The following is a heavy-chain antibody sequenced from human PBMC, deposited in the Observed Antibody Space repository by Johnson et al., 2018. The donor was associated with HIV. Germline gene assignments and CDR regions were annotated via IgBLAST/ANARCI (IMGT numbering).Heavy chain of an antibody. CDR2: IYSGGRT. D-gene: IGHD4-23*01. V-gene: IGHV3-53*01. CDR1: GFTVSSNY. J-gene: IGHJ3*02. CDR3: ARDRRSTVVPGEAFDI. Sequence: EVQLVESGGGLIQPGGSLRLSCAASGFTVSSNYMSWVRQAPGKGLEWVSVIYSGGRTYYADSVTGRFTISRDNSKNTLYLQMNSLRAEDTAVYYCARDRRSTVVPGEAFDIWGQGTMVTVSS.